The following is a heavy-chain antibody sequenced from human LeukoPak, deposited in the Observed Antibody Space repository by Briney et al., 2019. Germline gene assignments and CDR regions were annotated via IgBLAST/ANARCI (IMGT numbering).Heavy chain of an antibody. CDR2: IKQDGSEK. V-gene: IGHV3-7*01. Sequence: HTGGSLRLSCAASGFTVSSNYMSWVRQAPGKGLEWVANIKQDGSEKYVDSVKGRFTISRDNAKNSLYLQMNSLRAEDTAVYYCARDDYGDYGDAFDIWGQGTMVTVSS. CDR1: GFTVSSNY. CDR3: ARDDYGDYGDAFDI. D-gene: IGHD4-17*01. J-gene: IGHJ3*02.